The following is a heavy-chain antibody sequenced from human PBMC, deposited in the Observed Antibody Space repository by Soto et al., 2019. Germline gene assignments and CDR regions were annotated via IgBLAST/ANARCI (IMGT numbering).Heavy chain of an antibody. CDR1: GFTFSRYW. V-gene: IGHV3-7*01. CDR2: IKEDGSEK. D-gene: IGHD2-15*01. Sequence: GGSLRPSCAASGFTFSRYWMTWVRQAAGKGLEWVDNIKEDGSEKHYVDSVKGRFTISRDNAKNSLYLQMNSLRVEDTAVYFCSRDVVVGAKALNYWGQGALVTVNS. J-gene: IGHJ4*02. CDR3: SRDVVVGAKALNY.